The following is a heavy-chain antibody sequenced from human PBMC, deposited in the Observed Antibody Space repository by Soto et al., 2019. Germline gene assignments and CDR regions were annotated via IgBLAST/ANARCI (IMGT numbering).Heavy chain of an antibody. J-gene: IGHJ6*03. CDR2: INPNGGAT. Sequence: QVQLVQSGAEVKKPGASVKVSCKTSGDSFSAFYLHWVRHAPGQGLEWLGWINPNGGATKYAQKFRGRVAMTRDTSIRTAYLELSSLRSDDTAIYYCARESGGATATLDYYYFYMDVWGKGTTVTVSS. V-gene: IGHV1-2*02. D-gene: IGHD5-12*01. CDR1: GDSFSAFY. CDR3: ARESGGATATLDYYYFYMDV.